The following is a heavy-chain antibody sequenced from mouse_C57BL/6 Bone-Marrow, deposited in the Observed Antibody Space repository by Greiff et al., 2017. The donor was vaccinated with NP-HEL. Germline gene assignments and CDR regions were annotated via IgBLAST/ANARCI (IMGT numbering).Heavy chain of an antibody. J-gene: IGHJ1*03. CDR1: GFTFSSYA. D-gene: IGHD6-5*01. CDR2: ISSGGDYI. V-gene: IGHV5-9-1*02. Sequence: EVKLMESGEGLVKPGGSLKLSCAASGFTFSSYAMSWVRQTPEKRLEWVAYISSGGDYIYYADNVKGRFTISRDNARNTLYLQMSSLKSEDTAMYYCTREGPISGYFDVWGTGTTVTVSS. CDR3: TREGPISGYFDV.